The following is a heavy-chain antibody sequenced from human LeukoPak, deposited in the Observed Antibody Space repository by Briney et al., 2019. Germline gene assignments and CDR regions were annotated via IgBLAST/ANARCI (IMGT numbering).Heavy chain of an antibody. V-gene: IGHV4-34*01. CDR3: ARGGITMVQGVIIHYFDY. CDR1: GGSFSGYY. Sequence: PSETLSLTCAVYGGSFSGYYWSWTREPPGKGLEWIGEINHSGSTNYNPSLKSRVTISVDTSKNQFSLKLSSVTAADTAVYYCARGGITMVQGVIIHYFDYWGQGTLVTVSS. D-gene: IGHD3-10*01. J-gene: IGHJ4*02. CDR2: INHSGST.